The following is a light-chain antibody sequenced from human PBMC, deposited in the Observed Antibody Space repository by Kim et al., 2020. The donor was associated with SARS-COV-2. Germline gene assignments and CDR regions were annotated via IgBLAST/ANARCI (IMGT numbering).Light chain of an antibody. V-gene: IGKV3-11*01. Sequence: PGECAPLPCRAGHSISVYGGWYQHNPGQAPRLLLYDASNSATGIPDRFSGSGSGTDFTLTISSLEPEDFAIYYCQQRNNWPPAVTFGGGTKVDIK. CDR3: QQRNNWPPAVT. CDR2: DAS. CDR1: HSISVY. J-gene: IGKJ4*01.